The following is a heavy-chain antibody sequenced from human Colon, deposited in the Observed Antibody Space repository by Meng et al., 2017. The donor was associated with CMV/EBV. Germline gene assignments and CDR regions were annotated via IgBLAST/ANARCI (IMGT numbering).Heavy chain of an antibody. CDR2: IIPILGIA. Sequence: SVKVSCKASGGTFSSYTISWVRQAPGQGLEWMGRIIPILGIANYAQKFQGRVTIAADKSTSTAYMELSSLRSEDTAVYYCARIDRLLWGLGYWGQGTLVTVSS. J-gene: IGHJ4*02. V-gene: IGHV1-69*02. D-gene: IGHD2-15*01. CDR1: GGTFSSYT. CDR3: ARIDRLLWGLGY.